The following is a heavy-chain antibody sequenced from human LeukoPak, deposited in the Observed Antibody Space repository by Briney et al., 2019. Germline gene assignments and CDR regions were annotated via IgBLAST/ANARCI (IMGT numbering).Heavy chain of an antibody. CDR3: ARGGFFDILTGYYQTQYYYPMDV. CDR2: TSYDGGDK. Sequence: PGGSLRLSCAVSGFTFSSSAMNWVRQAPGKGLEWVAVTSYDGGDKYYADSVKGRFTISRDNSKNTVSLEMNSLRAEDTAVYYCARGGFFDILTGYYQTQYYYPMDVWGRGTTATVSS. CDR1: GFTFSSSA. D-gene: IGHD3-9*01. J-gene: IGHJ6*02. V-gene: IGHV3-30*03.